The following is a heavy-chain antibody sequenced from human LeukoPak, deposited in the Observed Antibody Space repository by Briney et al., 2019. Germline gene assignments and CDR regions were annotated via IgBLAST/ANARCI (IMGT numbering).Heavy chain of an antibody. CDR1: GFTFSSYW. J-gene: IGHJ3*02. CDR2: INSDGSST. V-gene: IGHV3-74*01. CDR3: AKDMGSIVGATDEAFDI. D-gene: IGHD1-26*01. Sequence: PGGSLRLSCAASGFTFSSYWMHWVRQAPGKGLVWVSRINSDGSSTSYADSVKGRFTISRDNSKNTLYLQMNSLRAEDTAVYYCAKDMGSIVGATDEAFDIWGQGTMVTVSS.